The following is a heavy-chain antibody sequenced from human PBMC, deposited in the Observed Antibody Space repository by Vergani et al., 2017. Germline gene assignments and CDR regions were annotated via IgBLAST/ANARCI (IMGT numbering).Heavy chain of an antibody. D-gene: IGHD6-13*01. V-gene: IGHV4-34*01. CDR2: INHSGST. J-gene: IGHJ4*02. CDR1: GGSFSGYY. CDR3: ARAPKYGRSSSSTQMEYSSGWCTPFDY. Sequence: QVQLQQWGAGLLKPSETLSLTCAVSGGSFSGYYWCWIRQRPGKGLEWVGKINHSGSTNYNPSLKSRVTISVATSKNQYSLKLSSVTAADTAVYYCARAPKYGRSSSSTQMEYSSGWCTPFDYWGQGTLVTVSS.